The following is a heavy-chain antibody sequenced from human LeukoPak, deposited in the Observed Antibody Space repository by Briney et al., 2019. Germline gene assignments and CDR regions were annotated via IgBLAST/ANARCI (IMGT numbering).Heavy chain of an antibody. D-gene: IGHD2-15*01. V-gene: IGHV1-18*01. CDR2: ISAYNGNT. CDR1: GYTFTSYG. Sequence: ASVKVSCKASGYTFTSYGITWVRQAPGQGLEWMGWISAYNGNTNYAQRLQGRVTMTTDTSTSTAYMELRSLTSDDTAVYYCARVPSGGPFDYWGQGTLVTVSS. CDR3: ARVPSGGPFDY. J-gene: IGHJ4*02.